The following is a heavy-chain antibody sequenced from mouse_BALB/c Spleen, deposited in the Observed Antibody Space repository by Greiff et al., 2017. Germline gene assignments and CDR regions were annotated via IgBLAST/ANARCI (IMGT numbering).Heavy chain of an antibody. CDR2: ISSGGST. Sequence: EVHLVESGGGLVKPGGSLKLSCAASGFTFSSYAMSWVRQTPEKRLEWVASISSGGSTYYPDSVKGRFTISRDNARNILYLQMSSLRSEDTAMYYCARGGGLRVYYAMDYWGQGTSVTVSS. CDR3: ARGGGLRVYYAMDY. D-gene: IGHD2-2*01. CDR1: GFTFSSYA. J-gene: IGHJ4*01. V-gene: IGHV5-6-5*01.